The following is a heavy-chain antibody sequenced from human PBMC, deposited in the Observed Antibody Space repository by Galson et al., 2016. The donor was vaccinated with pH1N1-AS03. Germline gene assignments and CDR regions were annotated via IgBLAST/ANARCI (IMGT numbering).Heavy chain of an antibody. V-gene: IGHV3-30*02. J-gene: IGHJ4*02. CDR3: VKESPKEAGDY. CDR2: IQYDESYR. CDR1: GFTLSGYG. Sequence: SLRLSCAASGFTLSGYGMHWVRQAPGKGPEWVAFIQYDESYRNYADSVKGRFSISSDISENTLYLQMNSLRVEDTAMFYCVKESPKEAGDYWGRGVMVTVSS.